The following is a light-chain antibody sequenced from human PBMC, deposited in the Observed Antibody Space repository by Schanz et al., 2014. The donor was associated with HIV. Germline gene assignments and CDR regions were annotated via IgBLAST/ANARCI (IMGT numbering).Light chain of an antibody. CDR2: GAS. CDR1: QSVKSNF. Sequence: EIVLTQSPGTLSLSPGERGTLSCRASQSVKSNFIGWYQQKPGQAPRLLIFGASNRATGIPDRFSGGVSGTDFTLTISRVEPEDVAVYYCQHFGDSRGTFGGGTKVDI. J-gene: IGKJ4*02. CDR3: QHFGDSRGT. V-gene: IGKV3-20*01.